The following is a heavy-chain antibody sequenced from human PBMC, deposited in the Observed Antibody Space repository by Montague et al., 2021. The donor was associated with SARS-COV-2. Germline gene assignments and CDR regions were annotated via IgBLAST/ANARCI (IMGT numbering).Heavy chain of an antibody. V-gene: IGHV2-70*01. CDR3: ARTPIVATTYYSYFYYGMDV. J-gene: IGHJ6*02. D-gene: IGHD5-12*01. Sequence: PALVKPTQTLTLTCTFSGFSLSTSGMCVSWIRQPPGKALEWLALIDWDDDKYYSTSLKTRLTISKDTSKSQVVLTMTNMDPVDTATHYCARTPIVATTYYSYFYYGMDVWGQGTTVTVSS. CDR2: IDWDDDK. CDR1: GFSLSTSGMC.